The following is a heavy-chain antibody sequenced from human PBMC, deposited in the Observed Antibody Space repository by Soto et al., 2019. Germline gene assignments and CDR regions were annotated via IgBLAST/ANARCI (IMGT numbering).Heavy chain of an antibody. CDR3: ARGSSSYYDYGMDV. V-gene: IGHV4-30-2*01. CDR1: GDSISRGGYS. CDR2: IYDSGST. J-gene: IGHJ6*02. D-gene: IGHD6-6*01. Sequence: QLQLQESGSGLVRPSQTLSLTCAVSGDSISRGGYSWTWIRQPPGKALEWIGNIYDSGSTSYNPSLKIRVTISVDTSKNQFSLRLTSVTAADTAVYFCARGSSSYYDYGMDVWGQGTTVTVSS.